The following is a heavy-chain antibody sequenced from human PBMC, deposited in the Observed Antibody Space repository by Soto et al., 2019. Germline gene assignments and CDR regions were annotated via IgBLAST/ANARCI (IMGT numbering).Heavy chain of an antibody. CDR3: ASRDPGTSVDY. CDR2: IYRTGST. J-gene: IGHJ4*02. Sequence: QVQLQEPGPGLVKPSGTLSLTCAVSGGSFTSNNWWTWVRQPPGQGLEWIGEIYRTGSTNYNPSLKSRVTISLDKSENQFSLKVTSLTAADTAVYYCASRDPGTSVDYWGQGNLVTVSS. D-gene: IGHD1-7*01. V-gene: IGHV4-4*02. CDR1: GGSFTSNNW.